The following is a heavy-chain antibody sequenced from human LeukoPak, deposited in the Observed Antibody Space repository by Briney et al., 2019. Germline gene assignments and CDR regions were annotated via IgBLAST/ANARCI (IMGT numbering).Heavy chain of an antibody. V-gene: IGHV3-72*01. CDR2: TRNKARGNTT. J-gene: IGHJ3*02. Sequence: GGSLRLSCAASGVTLSDHHMDWVRQAPGKGLEWFGLTRNKARGNTTKYAASVKGRFTTSRDDSKNSLYLQMNSLKTEDTAVYFCARDGGEGDNSAFDIWGQGTVVTVSS. D-gene: IGHD3-16*01. CDR3: ARDGGEGDNSAFDI. CDR1: GVTLSDHH.